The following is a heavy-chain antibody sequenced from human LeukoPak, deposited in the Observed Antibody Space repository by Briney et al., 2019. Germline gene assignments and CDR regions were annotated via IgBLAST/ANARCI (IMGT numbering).Heavy chain of an antibody. V-gene: IGHV3-23*01. CDR1: GFPFSNHA. CDR3: VREAGYCASVCLKSNWFDP. J-gene: IGHJ5*02. D-gene: IGHD2-15*01. CDR2: ISNGNT. Sequence: GGFLRLSCAASGFPFSNHAMSWVRQPPGKGLEWVAAISNGNTYYADSVRGRFAISRDDSKNMVYLQMNSLRDEDTALYYCVREAGYCASVCLKSNWFDPWGQGTQVTVSS.